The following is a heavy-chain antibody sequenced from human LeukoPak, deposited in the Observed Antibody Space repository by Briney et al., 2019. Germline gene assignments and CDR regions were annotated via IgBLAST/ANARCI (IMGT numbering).Heavy chain of an antibody. J-gene: IGHJ3*02. CDR2: ISGDGGST. D-gene: IGHD2-21*02. V-gene: IGHV3-43*02. CDR1: GFTFDDYA. CDR3: ANRVVVTVYDAFDI. Sequence: GGSLRLSCAASGFTFDDYAMHWVRHAPGKGLEWVSLISGDGGSTYYADSVKGRFPISRDNSKNSLYLQMNSLRTEDTALYYCANRVVVTVYDAFDIWGQGTMVTVSS.